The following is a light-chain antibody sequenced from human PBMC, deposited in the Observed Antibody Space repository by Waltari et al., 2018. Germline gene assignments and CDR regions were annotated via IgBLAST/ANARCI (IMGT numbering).Light chain of an antibody. V-gene: IGKV3-11*01. CDR1: QSVGTS. CDR3: QQGVT. J-gene: IGKJ4*01. Sequence: EIVLTPCPATLSLSPGERATLSCRASQSVGTSLAWYQHIRGQAPRLLIYDASNRASDISPRFSGSGSGTDFSLTISGLDPEDYAVYYCQQGVTFGGGTRVEI. CDR2: DAS.